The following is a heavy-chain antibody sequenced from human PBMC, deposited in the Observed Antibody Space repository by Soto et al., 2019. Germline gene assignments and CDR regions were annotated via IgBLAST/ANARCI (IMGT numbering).Heavy chain of an antibody. CDR2: IYYSGST. Sequence: SETPSLTCTVSGGSISSYYWSWIRQPPGKGLEWIGYIYYSGSTNYNPSLKSRVTISVDTSKNQFSLKLSSVTAADTAVYYCARLLGYCSSTSCYGFYAFDIWGQGTMVTVSS. J-gene: IGHJ3*02. CDR3: ARLLGYCSSTSCYGFYAFDI. CDR1: GGSISSYY. V-gene: IGHV4-59*08. D-gene: IGHD2-2*01.